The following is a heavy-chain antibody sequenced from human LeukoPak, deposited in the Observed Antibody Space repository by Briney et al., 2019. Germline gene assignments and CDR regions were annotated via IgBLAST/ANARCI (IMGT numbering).Heavy chain of an antibody. Sequence: PGRSLRLSCAASGFTFSSYGMHWVRQAPGKGLEWVAGISYDGSNKYYADSVKGRFTISRDNSKNTLYLQMNSLRAEDTAVYYCAKGLTAMVKAWFDPWGQGTLVTVSS. CDR2: ISYDGSNK. CDR3: AKGLTAMVKAWFDP. D-gene: IGHD5-18*01. V-gene: IGHV3-30*18. J-gene: IGHJ5*02. CDR1: GFTFSSYG.